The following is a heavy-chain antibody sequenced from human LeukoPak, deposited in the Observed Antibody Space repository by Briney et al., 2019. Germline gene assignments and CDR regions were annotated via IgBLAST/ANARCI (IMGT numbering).Heavy chain of an antibody. D-gene: IGHD5-24*01. CDR3: ARGDGYNFFDS. J-gene: IGHJ4*02. V-gene: IGHV3-66*01. CDR2: IYIDGNT. CDR1: GFTVSRNY. Sequence: GGSVRLSSAASGFTVSRNYMSWARQAPGKGLEWVSVIYIDGNTYYADSVRGRFTISTDNSKNTVYLQMNSLRAEDTAVYYCARGDGYNFFDSWGQGTLVTVSS.